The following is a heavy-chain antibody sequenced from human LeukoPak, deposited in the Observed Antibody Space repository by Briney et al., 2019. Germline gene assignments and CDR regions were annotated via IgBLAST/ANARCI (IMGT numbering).Heavy chain of an antibody. CDR3: ARGGRYYYDISGPLNYFDY. CDR2: ISSSSSYI. V-gene: IGHV3-21*01. J-gene: IGHJ4*02. Sequence: GESLRLSCAASGFTFSSYSMNWVRQAPGKGLEWVSSISSSSSYIYYADSVKGRFTISRDNAKNSLYLQMNSLRAEDTAVYYCARGGRYYYDISGPLNYFDYWGQGTLVTVSS. CDR1: GFTFSSYS. D-gene: IGHD3-22*01.